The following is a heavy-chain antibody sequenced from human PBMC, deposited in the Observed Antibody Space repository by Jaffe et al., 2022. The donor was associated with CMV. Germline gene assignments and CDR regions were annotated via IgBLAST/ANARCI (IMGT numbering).Heavy chain of an antibody. D-gene: IGHD4-4*01. CDR3: ARGVGQWRLQELSRGPGGRVDSPHSFDF. J-gene: IGHJ3*01. CDR2: INPSGGST. V-gene: IGHV1-46*01. CDR1: GYTFTSYS. Sequence: QVQLVQSGAEVKKPGASVKVSCKASGYTFTSYSIHWVRQAPGQGLEWMGIINPSGGSTTYAQKFQGRVTLTRDMSTSTVYMQMSSLRLEDTALFYCARGVGQWRLQELSRGPGGRVDSPHSFDFWGQGTLVTVSS.